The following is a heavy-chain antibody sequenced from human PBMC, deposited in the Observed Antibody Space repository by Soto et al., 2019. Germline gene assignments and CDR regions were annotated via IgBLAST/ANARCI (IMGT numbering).Heavy chain of an antibody. CDR2: IKQDGSEK. CDR3: AIDIVVVVAATRFDY. Sequence: GGSLRLSCAATGFTFSSYWMSWVRQAPGKGLEWVANIKQDGSEKYYVDSVKGRFTISRDNAKDSLYLQMNSLRAEDTAVYYCAIDIVVVVAATRFDYWGQGTLVTVSS. V-gene: IGHV3-7*01. CDR1: GFTFSSYW. J-gene: IGHJ4*02. D-gene: IGHD2-15*01.